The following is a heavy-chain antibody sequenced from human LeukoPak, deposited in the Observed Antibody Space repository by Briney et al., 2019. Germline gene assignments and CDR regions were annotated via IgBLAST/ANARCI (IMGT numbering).Heavy chain of an antibody. V-gene: IGHV1-18*01. CDR3: ARVVPIGKDYYYYLDV. CDR2: ISAYNGNT. D-gene: IGHD4-23*01. J-gene: IGHJ6*03. Sequence: ASVKVSCKASGYTFTSYGISWVRQAPGQGLEWMGWISAYNGNTNYAQKLRGRVTMTTDTSTSTAYMELRSLRSDDTAVYYCARVVPIGKDYYYYLDVWGKGTTVTISS. CDR1: GYTFTSYG.